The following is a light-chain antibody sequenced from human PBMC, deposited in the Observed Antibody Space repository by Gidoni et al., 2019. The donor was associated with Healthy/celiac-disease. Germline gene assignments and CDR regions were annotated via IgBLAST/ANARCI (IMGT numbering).Light chain of an antibody. J-gene: IGKJ2*01. CDR2: DAS. Sequence: EIVLTQSPATLSLSPGERATLSCRASQSVSSYLAWYQQKPGQAPRLLIYDASNRATGIPARFSGSGSGTDCTLTISSLEPEDFAVYYCQQRSNWPYTFGQXTKLEIK. CDR3: QQRSNWPYT. CDR1: QSVSSY. V-gene: IGKV3-11*01.